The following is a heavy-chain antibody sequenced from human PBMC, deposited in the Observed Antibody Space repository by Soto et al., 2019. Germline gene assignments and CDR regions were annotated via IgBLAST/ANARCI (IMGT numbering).Heavy chain of an antibody. CDR1: GGSISSSY. Sequence: PSETLSLTCTVSGGSISSSYWSWIRQPPGKGLEWIGYIYDSATTTYNPSLKNRVTISVDASKSQFYLKLRSVTAADTAVYYCARGMAEEQIFYYFDYWGQGALVTVPS. V-gene: IGHV4-59*01. CDR2: IYDSATT. J-gene: IGHJ4*02. CDR3: ARGMAEEQIFYYFDY. D-gene: IGHD3-9*01.